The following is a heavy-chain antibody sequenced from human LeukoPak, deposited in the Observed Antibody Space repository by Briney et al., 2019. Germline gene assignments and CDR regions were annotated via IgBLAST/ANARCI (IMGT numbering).Heavy chain of an antibody. D-gene: IGHD6-25*01. CDR2: IIPIFGTA. J-gene: IGHJ5*02. CDR1: GGTFSSYA. V-gene: IGHV1-69*13. Sequence: SVKVSCKAYGGTFSSYAISWVRQAPGQGLEWMGGIIPIFGTANYAQKFQGRVTITADESTSTAYMELSSLRSEDTAVYYCAIRPGGPLGGYNWFDPWGQGTLVTVSS. CDR3: AIRPGGPLGGYNWFDP.